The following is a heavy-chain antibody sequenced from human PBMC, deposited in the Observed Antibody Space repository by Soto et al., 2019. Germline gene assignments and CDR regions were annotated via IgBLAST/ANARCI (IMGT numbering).Heavy chain of an antibody. V-gene: IGHV1-3*01. CDR3: ARIRSIGCTNGVCYKEYFQH. Sequence: ASVKVSCKASGYTFTSYAMHWVRQAPGQRLEWMGWINAGNGNTKYSQKFQGRVTITRDTSASTAYMELSSLRSEDTAVYYCARIRSIGCTNGVCYKEYFQHWGQGTLVTVSS. D-gene: IGHD2-8*01. CDR1: GYTFTSYA. CDR2: INAGNGNT. J-gene: IGHJ1*01.